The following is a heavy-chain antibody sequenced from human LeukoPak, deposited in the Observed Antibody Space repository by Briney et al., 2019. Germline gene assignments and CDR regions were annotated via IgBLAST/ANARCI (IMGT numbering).Heavy chain of an antibody. CDR3: ARGGLYYDFWSGYYSYYGMDV. CDR2: IYYSGST. J-gene: IGHJ6*02. CDR1: GGSISSYY. D-gene: IGHD3-3*01. Sequence: SSETLSLTCTVSGGSISSYYWSWIRQPPGKGLEWIGYIYYSGSTNYNPSLKSRVTISVDTSKNQFSLKLSSVTAADTAVYYCARGGLYYDFWSGYYSYYGMDVWGQGTTVTVSS. V-gene: IGHV4-59*01.